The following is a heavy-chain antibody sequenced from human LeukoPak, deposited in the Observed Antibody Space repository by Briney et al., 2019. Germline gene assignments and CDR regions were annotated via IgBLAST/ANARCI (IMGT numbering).Heavy chain of an antibody. CDR1: GYTVTGYY. CDR3: AREPPYYYDSSGYYPSLYFQH. Sequence: ASVKVSCKASGYTVTGYYMHWVRQAPGQGREWMGWINPNSGGTNYAQKLQGRVTMTRDTSISTAYMELSRLRSADTAVYYCAREPPYYYDSSGYYPSLYFQHWGQGTLVTVSS. J-gene: IGHJ1*01. CDR2: INPNSGGT. D-gene: IGHD3-22*01. V-gene: IGHV1-2*02.